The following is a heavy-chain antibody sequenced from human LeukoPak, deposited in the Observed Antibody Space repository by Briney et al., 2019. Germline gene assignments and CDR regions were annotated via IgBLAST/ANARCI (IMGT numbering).Heavy chain of an antibody. V-gene: IGHV4-34*01. J-gene: IGHJ4*02. CDR2: INHSGST. D-gene: IGHD2-21*02. CDR3: ARVSGKSCGGDYYSDFPDY. CDR1: GGSFSGYY. Sequence: SETLSLTCAVYGGSFSGYYWSWIRQPPGKGLEWIGEINHSGSTNYNPSLKSRVTISVDTSKNQFSLKLSSVTAADTAVYYCARVSGKSCGGDYYSDFPDYWGQGTLVTVSS.